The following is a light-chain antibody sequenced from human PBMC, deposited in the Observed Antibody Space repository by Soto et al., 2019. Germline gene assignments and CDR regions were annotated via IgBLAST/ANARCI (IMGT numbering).Light chain of an antibody. Sequence: QSVLTQPPSVSAAPGQKVTISCSGSSSNIGNNYVSWYQQFPGTAPKLLICDTNQRPSGIPDRVSGSKSGTSATLAITGLQAGDEADYYCGAWDSSLSAEVFGGGTKLTVL. V-gene: IGLV1-51*01. CDR2: DTN. J-gene: IGLJ2*01. CDR1: SSNIGNNY. CDR3: GAWDSSLSAEV.